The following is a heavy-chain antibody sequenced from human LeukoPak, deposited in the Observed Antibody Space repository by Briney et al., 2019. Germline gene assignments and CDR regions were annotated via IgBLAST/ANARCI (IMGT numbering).Heavy chain of an antibody. CDR2: VIGSGGST. CDR3: ANLEGSGSYPPSP. Sequence: GGCLRLSCAASGFTFSSYAMSWVRQAPGKGLEWVSAVIGSGGSTYYADSVKGRFTISRDNSKNTLYLQMNSLRAEDTAVYYCANLEGSGSYPPSPWGQGRMVTVSS. J-gene: IGHJ3*01. CDR1: GFTFSSYA. V-gene: IGHV3-23*01. D-gene: IGHD3-10*01.